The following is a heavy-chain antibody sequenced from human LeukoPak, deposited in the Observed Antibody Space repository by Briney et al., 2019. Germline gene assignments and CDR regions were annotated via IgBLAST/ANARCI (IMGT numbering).Heavy chain of an antibody. V-gene: IGHV4-61*02. CDR3: ARDKRGSGWYRDYYYYMDV. D-gene: IGHD6-19*01. CDR2: IYTSGST. CDR1: GGSISSGSYY. Sequence: SETLSLTCTVSGGSISSGSYYWSWIRQLAGKGLEWIGRIYTSGSTNYNPSLKSRVTISVDTSKNQFSLKLSSVTAADTAVYYCARDKRGSGWYRDYYYYMDVWGKGTTVTISS. J-gene: IGHJ6*03.